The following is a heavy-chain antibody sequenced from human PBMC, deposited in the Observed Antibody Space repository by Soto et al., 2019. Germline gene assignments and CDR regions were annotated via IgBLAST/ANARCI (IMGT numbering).Heavy chain of an antibody. V-gene: IGHV1-58*01. CDR3: AAGSSYYDFWSGDYYFDY. CDR1: GFTFTSSA. CDR2: IVVGSGNT. J-gene: IGHJ4*02. D-gene: IGHD3-3*01. Sequence: SVKVSCKASGFTFTSSAVQWVRQARGQRLEWIGWIVVGSGNTNYAQKFQERVTITRDMSTSTAYMELSSLRSEDTAVYYCAAGSSYYDFWSGDYYFDYSGPGTLVTVYS.